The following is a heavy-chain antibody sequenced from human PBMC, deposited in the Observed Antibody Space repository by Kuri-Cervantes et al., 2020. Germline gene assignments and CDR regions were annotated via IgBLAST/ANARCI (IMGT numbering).Heavy chain of an antibody. Sequence: SETLSLTCAVYGGSFSGYYWTWIRQSPEKGLEWIGEINHIGNTRSNPSLKSRVTLSVDTSKNQFSLHLTSVTAADTAVYFCARASRGYSYGYHYWGQGTLVTVSS. J-gene: IGHJ4*02. CDR1: GGSFSGYY. V-gene: IGHV4-34*01. CDR2: INHIGNT. CDR3: ARASRGYSYGYHY. D-gene: IGHD5-18*01.